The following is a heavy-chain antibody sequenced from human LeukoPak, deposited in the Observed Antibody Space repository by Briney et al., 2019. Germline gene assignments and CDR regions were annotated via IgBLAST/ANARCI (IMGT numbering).Heavy chain of an antibody. J-gene: IGHJ4*02. V-gene: IGHV4-59*01. Sequence: PSETLSLTCTVSGGSMSDYYWGCIRQPPGRGLEWIGYISYSGKSNSNPSLKSRVAMSVDMSKNQFSLKLASVTAADTAVYYCVRVVRSLHWNPDFWGLGTLITVSS. CDR1: GGSMSDYY. D-gene: IGHD1-1*01. CDR3: VRVVRSLHWNPDF. CDR2: ISYSGKS.